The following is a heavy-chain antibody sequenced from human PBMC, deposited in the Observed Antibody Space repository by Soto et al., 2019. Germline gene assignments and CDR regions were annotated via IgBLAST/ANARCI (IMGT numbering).Heavy chain of an antibody. V-gene: IGHV1-69*02. CDR3: ALDLGSDVFDI. CDR2: IVPMVGRT. CDR1: GGSFSSYT. Sequence: QVQLVQSGAEVKKTGSSVKVSCKASGGSFSSYTISWVRQAPGQGLEWMGRIVPMVGRTIYAQKFQGRVAISADKSTTTAYMDLSNLASEDTAMYYCALDLGSDVFDIWGQGTLVTVSS. J-gene: IGHJ3*02. D-gene: IGHD3-16*01.